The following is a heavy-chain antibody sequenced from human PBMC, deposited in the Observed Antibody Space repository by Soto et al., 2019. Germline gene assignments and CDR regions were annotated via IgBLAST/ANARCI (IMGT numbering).Heavy chain of an antibody. CDR2: INPSGGST. V-gene: IGHV1-46*01. J-gene: IGHJ4*02. CDR3: ARDSYYYDSSGHYRYLNY. CDR1: GYTFTSYY. D-gene: IGHD3-22*01. Sequence: ASVKVSCKASGYTFTSYYVNWVRQAPGQGLEWMGIINPSGGSTSYAQKFQGRVTMTRDTSTSTVYMELSSLRSEDTAVYYCARDSYYYDSSGHYRYLNYWGQGTLLTVSS.